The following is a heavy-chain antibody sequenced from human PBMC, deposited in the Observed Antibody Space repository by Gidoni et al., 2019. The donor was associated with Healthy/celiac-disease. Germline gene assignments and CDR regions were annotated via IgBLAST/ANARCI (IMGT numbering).Heavy chain of an antibody. D-gene: IGHD2-15*01. CDR3: ARDHPYGGKPYYFDY. Sequence: QVQLVQSGAEVKKPGASVKVSCKASGYTFTSSYMHWVRQAPGQGLEWMGIINPSGGSTSYAQKFQGRVTMTRDTSTSTVYMELSSLRSEDTAVYYCARDHPYGGKPYYFDYWGQGTLVTVSS. V-gene: IGHV1-46*01. CDR1: GYTFTSSY. J-gene: IGHJ4*02. CDR2: INPSGGST.